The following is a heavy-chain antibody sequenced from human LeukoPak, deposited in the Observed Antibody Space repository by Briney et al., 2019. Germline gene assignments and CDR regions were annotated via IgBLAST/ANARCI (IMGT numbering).Heavy chain of an antibody. D-gene: IGHD1-26*01. CDR1: GFTFSSYS. J-gene: IGHJ4*02. Sequence: GGSLRLSCAASGFTFSSYSMNWVRQAPGKGLEWVGRIKSKTDGGTTDYAAPVKGRFTISRDDSKNTLYLQMNSLKTEDTAIYYCTTDRGSGYSGSYYLDNWGQGTLVTVSS. CDR2: IKSKTDGGTT. V-gene: IGHV3-15*01. CDR3: TTDRGSGYSGSYYLDN.